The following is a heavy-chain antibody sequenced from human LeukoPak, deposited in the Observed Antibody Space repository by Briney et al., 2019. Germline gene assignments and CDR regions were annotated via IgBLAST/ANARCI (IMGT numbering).Heavy chain of an antibody. Sequence: SETLSLTCTVSGGSVSSGSYYWSWIRQPPGTGLEWIGYIYYSGSTNYNPSLKSRVTISVDTSKNQFSLKLSSVTAADTAVYYCARGVAVAGTWYYFDYWGQGTLVTVSS. D-gene: IGHD6-19*01. J-gene: IGHJ4*02. CDR3: ARGVAVAGTWYYFDY. CDR1: GGSVSSGSYY. V-gene: IGHV4-61*01. CDR2: IYYSGST.